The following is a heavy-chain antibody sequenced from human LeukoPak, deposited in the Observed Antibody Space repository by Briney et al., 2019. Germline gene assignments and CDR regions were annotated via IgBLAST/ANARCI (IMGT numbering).Heavy chain of an antibody. CDR3: ARDKRPNYYDSTNWFDP. J-gene: IGHJ5*02. V-gene: IGHV4-38-2*02. D-gene: IGHD3-22*01. Sequence: PSETLSLTCTVSGYSISSGYYWGWIRQPPGKGLEWIGNIYYSGSTNYNPSLKSRVTISVDTSKNQFSLKLSSVTAADTAVYYCARDKRPNYYDSTNWFDPWGQGTLVTVSS. CDR2: IYYSGST. CDR1: GYSISSGYY.